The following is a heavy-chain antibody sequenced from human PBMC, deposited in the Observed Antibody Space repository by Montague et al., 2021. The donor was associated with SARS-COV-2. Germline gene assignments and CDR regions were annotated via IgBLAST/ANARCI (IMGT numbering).Heavy chain of an antibody. V-gene: IGHV4-39*01. CDR3: ARNLPPATIFTVVTHFDF. D-gene: IGHD4-11*01. CDR1: GDSVASSNYY. CDR2: VFHTGKA. J-gene: IGHJ4*01. Sequence: SETLSLTCNVSGDSVASSNYYWGWLRQPPGRGLEWIASVFHTGKAFYNPSLKSRSSISVDTATNQVSLKLTSVSGADTALYFCARNLPPATIFTVVTHFDFWGHGTRVTVS.